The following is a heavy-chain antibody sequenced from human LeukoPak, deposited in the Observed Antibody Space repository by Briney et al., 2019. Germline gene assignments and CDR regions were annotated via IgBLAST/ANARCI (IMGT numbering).Heavy chain of an antibody. D-gene: IGHD2-21*02. CDR2: ISTDGSFT. Sequence: GGSLRLSCAASGFIFSTYAMYWVRQAPGKGLEWVAVISTDGSFTRHADSVKGLFTISRDNSKNTLYLQMNSLRDEDTAVYHCARAMVTAIRDGLDYWGQGTLVAVSS. CDR3: ARAMVTAIRDGLDY. CDR1: GFIFSTYA. V-gene: IGHV3-30*04. J-gene: IGHJ4*02.